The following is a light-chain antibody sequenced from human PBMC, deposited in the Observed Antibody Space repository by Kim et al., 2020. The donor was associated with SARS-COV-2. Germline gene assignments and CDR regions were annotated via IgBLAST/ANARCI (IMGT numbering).Light chain of an antibody. Sequence: QSALTQPASVSGSPGQSITISCTGTSSDVGSYNLVSWYEQHPGKVPKLIIYEVSKRPSGVSNRFSGSKSGNTASLTISGLQAEDEADYYCCSYAGSISWVFGGGTQLTVL. J-gene: IGLJ3*02. CDR2: EVS. CDR1: SSDVGSYNL. V-gene: IGLV2-23*02. CDR3: CSYAGSISWV.